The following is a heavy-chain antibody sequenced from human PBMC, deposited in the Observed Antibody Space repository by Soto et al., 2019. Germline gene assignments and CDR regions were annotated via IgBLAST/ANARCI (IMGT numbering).Heavy chain of an antibody. D-gene: IGHD3-3*01. Sequence: GGSLRLSCTVSGFTLGSHAMSWVRQAPGKGLECVSGISGSGGTTYYADSVKGRFTISRDNYKKTLYLQMNSLRAEDTAVYYCAKTTYDFWSSGQYLFDHWGQGTLVTVSS. J-gene: IGHJ4*02. CDR3: AKTTYDFWSSGQYLFDH. CDR2: ISGSGGTT. V-gene: IGHV3-23*01. CDR1: GFTLGSHA.